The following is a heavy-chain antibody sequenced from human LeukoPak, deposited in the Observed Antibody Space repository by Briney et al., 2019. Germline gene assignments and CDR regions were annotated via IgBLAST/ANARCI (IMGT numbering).Heavy chain of an antibody. CDR2: IYYTGAT. Sequence: SETLSLTCTVSGGSISSYYWSWIRLPPGKGLEWIGYIYYTGATYYNPSFKSRVTISLDTSKNQFSLKLSSVTAADAAVYYCARAGYSYGTGYYFDYWGQGALVTVSS. CDR1: GGSISSYY. CDR3: ARAGYSYGTGYYFDY. D-gene: IGHD5-18*01. J-gene: IGHJ4*02. V-gene: IGHV4-59*01.